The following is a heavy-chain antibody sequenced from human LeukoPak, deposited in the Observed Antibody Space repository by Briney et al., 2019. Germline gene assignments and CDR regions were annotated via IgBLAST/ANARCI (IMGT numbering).Heavy chain of an antibody. D-gene: IGHD2-2*01. Sequence: SETLSLTCTVSGGSISSSSYYWGWIRQPPGKGLEWIGSIYYRGRTYYHPSLKSRVTISVDTSKIQFSLKLSSVAAADTAVYYCARLSAEYQLLFVEENYFDYWGQGTLVTVSS. J-gene: IGHJ4*02. CDR2: IYYRGRT. V-gene: IGHV4-39*01. CDR1: GGSISSSSYY. CDR3: ARLSAEYQLLFVEENYFDY.